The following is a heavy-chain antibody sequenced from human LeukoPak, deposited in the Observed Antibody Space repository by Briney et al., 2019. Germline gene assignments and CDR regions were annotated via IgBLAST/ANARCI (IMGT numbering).Heavy chain of an antibody. J-gene: IGHJ4*02. CDR3: VRGSSPYCSAGNCYIDY. CDR1: GYTFTSYG. CDR2: ISTYNDNT. Sequence: ASVKVSCRASGYTFTSYGISWVRQVPGQGLEWMGWISTYNDNTYSAQKFQGRVTMTTDTSTSTAYMEVRSLRSDDTAVYYCVRGSSPYCSAGNCYIDYWGQGTLVTVSS. V-gene: IGHV1-18*04. D-gene: IGHD2-15*01.